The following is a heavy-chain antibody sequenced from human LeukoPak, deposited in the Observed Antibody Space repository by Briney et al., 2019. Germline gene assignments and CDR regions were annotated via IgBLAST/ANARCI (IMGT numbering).Heavy chain of an antibody. CDR2: IYYSGNT. CDR3: ARYDYGSYGSYYDY. J-gene: IGHJ4*02. D-gene: IGHD4-11*01. V-gene: IGHV4-30-4*01. Sequence: SETLSLTCSVSGGSISSGDYYWSWIRQPPGKCLEWTGYIYYSGNTYYNPSLKSRVTISVDTSKNQFSLKLNSVTAADTAVYYCARYDYGSYGSYYDYWGQGTLVTVSS. CDR1: GGSISSGDYY.